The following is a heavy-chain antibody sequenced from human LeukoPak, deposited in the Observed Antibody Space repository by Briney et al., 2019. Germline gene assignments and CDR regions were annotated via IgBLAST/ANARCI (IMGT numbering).Heavy chain of an antibody. V-gene: IGHV3-7*03. CDR3: VRNLAVAGTCFDS. CDR2: IKQDGSDR. Sequence: GGSLRLSCAASGFTFRNYWMSWVRQAPGTGLEWVANIKQDGSDRNYVTSVRDRFTISRDNAESSLYLQMNSLRVEDTAVYYCVRNLAVAGTCFDSWGQGTLVTVSS. J-gene: IGHJ4*02. CDR1: GFTFRNYW. D-gene: IGHD6-19*01.